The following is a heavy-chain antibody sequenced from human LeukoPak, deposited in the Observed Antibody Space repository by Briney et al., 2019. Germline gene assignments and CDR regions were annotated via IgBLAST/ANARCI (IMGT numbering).Heavy chain of an antibody. D-gene: IGHD6-6*01. CDR3: ARARASSSSSGYYMDV. CDR2: INPNSGGT. J-gene: IGHJ6*03. CDR1: GYTFTGYY. V-gene: IGHV1-2*02. Sequence: ASVKVSCKASGYTFTGYYMHWVRQAPGQGLEWMGWINPNSGGTNYAQKLQGRVTMTRDTSISTAYMELSRLRSDDTAVYYCARARASSSSSGYYMDVWGKGTTVTVSS.